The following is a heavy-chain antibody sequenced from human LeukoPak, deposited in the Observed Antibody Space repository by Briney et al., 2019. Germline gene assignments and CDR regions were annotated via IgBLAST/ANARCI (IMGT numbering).Heavy chain of an antibody. CDR2: IYWDDDK. J-gene: IGHJ4*02. D-gene: IGHD3-10*01. V-gene: IGHV2-5*02. Sequence: SGPTLVNPTQTLTLTRTFSGFSLSTSGVGVGWIRQPPGKALEWLALIYWDDDKRYSPSLKSRLTINKDTSKNQVVLTMTNMDPVDTATYYCAHRADSSGRYRNYYFDYWGQGTLVSVSS. CDR1: GFSLSTSGVG. CDR3: AHRADSSGRYRNYYFDY.